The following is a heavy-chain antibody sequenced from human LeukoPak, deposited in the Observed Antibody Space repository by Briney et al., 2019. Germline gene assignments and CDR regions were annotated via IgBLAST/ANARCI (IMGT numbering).Heavy chain of an antibody. CDR3: ARDPAPPRSESSGGI. V-gene: IGHV3-7*01. J-gene: IGHJ3*02. CDR1: GFTFSDNY. Sequence: GGSLRLSCAASGFTFSDNYMTWIRQAPGKGLEWVANIKQDGSEKYYVDSVKGRFTISRDNAKNSLYLQMNSLRAEDTAVYYCARDPAPPRSESSGGIWGQGTMATVSS. D-gene: IGHD1-26*01. CDR2: IKQDGSEK.